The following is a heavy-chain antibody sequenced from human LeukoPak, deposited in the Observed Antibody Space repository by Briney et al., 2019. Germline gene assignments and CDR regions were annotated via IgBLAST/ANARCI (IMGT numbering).Heavy chain of an antibody. D-gene: IGHD3-10*01. CDR3: ARGAARITMVRGVTHLNQYFDY. V-gene: IGHV4-59*12. J-gene: IGHJ4*02. CDR2: IYYSGST. CDR1: GGSISSYY. Sequence: SETLSLTCTVSGGSISSYYWSWIRQPPGKGLEWIGSIYYSGSTYYNPSLKSRVTISVDTSKNQFSLKLSSVTAADTAVYYCARGAARITMVRGVTHLNQYFDYWGQGTLVTVSS.